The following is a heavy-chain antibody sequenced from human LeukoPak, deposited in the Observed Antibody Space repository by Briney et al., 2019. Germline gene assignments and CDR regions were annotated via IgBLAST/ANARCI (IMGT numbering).Heavy chain of an antibody. CDR2: VNSGGST. J-gene: IGHJ4*02. V-gene: IGHV3-66*02. Sequence: PGGSLRLSCVASGFSTYSTDMSWVRQPPGKGLGWVLFVNSGGSTNHAESVRGRFIVSRALSRNTIYLQMNDLRPEDTAVYYCARDLGWDNATSFRFWGQGVLVTVSS. D-gene: IGHD1-26*01. CDR1: GFSTYSTD. CDR3: ARDLGWDNATSFRF.